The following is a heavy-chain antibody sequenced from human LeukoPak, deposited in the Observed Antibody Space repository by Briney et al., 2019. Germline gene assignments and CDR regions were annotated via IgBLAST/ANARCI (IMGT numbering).Heavy chain of an antibody. D-gene: IGHD3-3*01. V-gene: IGHV1-18*01. CDR3: ARALTIFGVATDY. Sequence: ASVKVSCKASGYTISSYGISWVRQAPGQGLEWMGWISAYNGNTNYAQRVQGRVTMTTDTSTSTAYMELRSLRSDDTAVYYCARALTIFGVATDYWGQGTLVTVSS. CDR1: GYTISSYG. CDR2: ISAYNGNT. J-gene: IGHJ4*02.